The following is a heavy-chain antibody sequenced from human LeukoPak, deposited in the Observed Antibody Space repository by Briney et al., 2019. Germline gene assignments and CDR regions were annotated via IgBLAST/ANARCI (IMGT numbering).Heavy chain of an antibody. V-gene: IGHV3-30-3*01. CDR3: ARDGWIQVSCTKFDS. CDR1: AGFSFSGYA. CDR2: ISYDGTNK. D-gene: IGHD2-8*01. Sequence: GGSLRLSCVASAGFSFSGYAMHWVRQAPGKGPEWVAEISYDGTNKNYADSVKGRFTISRDNSDDTLYLQMNSLRTDETALYYCARDGWIQVSCTKFDSWGQGTLVTVSS. J-gene: IGHJ4*02.